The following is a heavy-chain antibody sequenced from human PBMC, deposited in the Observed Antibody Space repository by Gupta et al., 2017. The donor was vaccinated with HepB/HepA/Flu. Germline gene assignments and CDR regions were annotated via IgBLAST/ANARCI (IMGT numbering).Heavy chain of an antibody. CDR2: SSSSGSTI. J-gene: IGHJ4*02. CDR1: GFTFSASD. Sequence: QVQLVESGGGLVKPGGSLSLSYAASGFTFSASDMSWIRQAPGKGLEWVSYSSSSGSTIYYADSVKGRFTISRDNAKNSLYLKMNSLRAEDTAVYYCARAPGSQDFDYWGQGTLVTVSS. CDR3: ARAPGSQDFDY. V-gene: IGHV3-11*01.